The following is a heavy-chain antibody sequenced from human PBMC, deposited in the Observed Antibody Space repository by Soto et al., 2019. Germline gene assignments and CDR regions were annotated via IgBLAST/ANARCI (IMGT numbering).Heavy chain of an antibody. Sequence: GESLKISCKGSGYSFTSYWISWVRQMPGKGLEWMGRIDPSDSYTNYSPSFQGHVTISADKSISTAYLQWSSLKASDTAMYYCARSSYYDYVWGSYRHPDYWGQGTLVTSPQ. V-gene: IGHV5-10-1*01. CDR3: ARSSYYDYVWGSYRHPDY. CDR2: IDPSDSYT. D-gene: IGHD3-16*02. J-gene: IGHJ4*02. CDR1: GYSFTSYW.